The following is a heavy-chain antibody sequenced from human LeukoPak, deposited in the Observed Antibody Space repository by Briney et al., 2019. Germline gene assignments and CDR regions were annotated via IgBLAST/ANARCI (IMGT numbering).Heavy chain of an antibody. Sequence: GGSLRLSCAASGFTFSSNYMSWVRQAPGKGLEWVSVIYTGGSTYNADSVKGRFTISRDNSKNTLYLQMNSLRAEDTAVYYCARGGMEVVGDVFDIWGQGTMVTVSS. CDR2: IYTGGST. D-gene: IGHD2-15*01. V-gene: IGHV3-53*01. J-gene: IGHJ3*02. CDR3: ARGGMEVVGDVFDI. CDR1: GFTFSSNY.